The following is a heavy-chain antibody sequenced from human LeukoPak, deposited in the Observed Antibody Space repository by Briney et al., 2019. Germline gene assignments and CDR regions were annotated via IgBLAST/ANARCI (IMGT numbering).Heavy chain of an antibody. Sequence: QPGGSLRLSCAASGFTVSSNYMSWVRQAPGKGLEWVSVIYSGGSTYYADSVKGRFTISRDNSKNTLYLQMNSLRAEDTAVYYCAKHSSSWYDAWAFDIWGQGTMVTVSS. J-gene: IGHJ3*02. CDR2: IYSGGST. V-gene: IGHV3-53*01. CDR1: GFTVSSNY. CDR3: AKHSSSWYDAWAFDI. D-gene: IGHD6-13*01.